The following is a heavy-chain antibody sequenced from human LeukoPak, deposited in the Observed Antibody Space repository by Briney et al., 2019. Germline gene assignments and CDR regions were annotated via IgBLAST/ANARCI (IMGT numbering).Heavy chain of an antibody. CDR2: ISAYNGNT. Sequence: GASVKVSCKASGYTFTSYGISWVRQAPGQGLEWMGWISAYNGNTNYAQKLQGRVTMTRDTSTSTVYMELSSLRSEDAAVYYCARAKKYGMDVWGQGTTVTVSS. V-gene: IGHV1-18*01. CDR3: ARAKKYGMDV. CDR1: GYTFTSYG. J-gene: IGHJ6*02.